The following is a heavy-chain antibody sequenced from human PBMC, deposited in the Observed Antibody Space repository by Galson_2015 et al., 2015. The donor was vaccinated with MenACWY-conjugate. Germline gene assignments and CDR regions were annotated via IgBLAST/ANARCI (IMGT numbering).Heavy chain of an antibody. CDR3: ARDYGPGTSPPFDY. V-gene: IGHV3-48*04. CDR1: GFTFSTHR. D-gene: IGHD3-10*01. CDR2: ISGSSTTI. J-gene: IGHJ4*02. Sequence: SLRLSCAASGFTFSTHRMNWVRQAPGKGLEWISYISGSSTTIYYADSVKGRFTISRDNAKNSLYLQMNSLRAEDSAVYYCARDYGPGTSPPFDYWGQGTLVTVSS.